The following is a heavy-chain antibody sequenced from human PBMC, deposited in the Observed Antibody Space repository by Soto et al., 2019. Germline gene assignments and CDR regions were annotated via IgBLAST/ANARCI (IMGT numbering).Heavy chain of an antibody. V-gene: IGHV3-23*01. CDR3: AKDNRQQLAKGGGVFDF. CDR2: IGGSGDGT. D-gene: IGHD6-13*01. J-gene: IGHJ4*02. CDR1: GFTFSGYT. Sequence: PGGSLRLSCGASGFTFSGYTMNWVRRAPGKGLEWVATIGGSGDGTYYGDSVKGRFTISRDNSKNTLYLQMSGLRPEDTAVYYCAKDNRQQLAKGGGVFDFWGQGTLVTVSS.